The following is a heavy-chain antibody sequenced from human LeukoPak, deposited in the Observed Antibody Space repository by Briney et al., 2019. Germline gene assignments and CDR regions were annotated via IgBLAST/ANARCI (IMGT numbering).Heavy chain of an antibody. Sequence: SGTLSLTCAVYGGSFSGYYWSWIRQPPGKGLEWIGEINHSGSTNYNPSLKSRVTISVDTSKNQFSLKLSSVTAADTAVYYCASVGYCSSTSCYDYWGQGTLVTVSS. CDR1: GGSFSGYY. V-gene: IGHV4-34*01. D-gene: IGHD2-2*01. CDR3: ASVGYCSSTSCYDY. J-gene: IGHJ4*02. CDR2: INHSGST.